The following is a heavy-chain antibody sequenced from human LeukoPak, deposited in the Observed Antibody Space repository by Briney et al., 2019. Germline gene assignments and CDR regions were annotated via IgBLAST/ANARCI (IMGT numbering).Heavy chain of an antibody. J-gene: IGHJ3*02. D-gene: IGHD3-10*01. CDR1: GGSISSSSYY. CDR3: ARAPFIRLAFDI. CDR2: IYYSGST. V-gene: IGHV4-39*07. Sequence: SETLSLTCTVSGGSISSSSYYWGWIRQPPGKGLEWIGSIYYSGSTYYNPSLKSRVTISVDTSKNQFSLKLSSVTAADTAVYYCARAPFIRLAFDIWGQGTMVTVSS.